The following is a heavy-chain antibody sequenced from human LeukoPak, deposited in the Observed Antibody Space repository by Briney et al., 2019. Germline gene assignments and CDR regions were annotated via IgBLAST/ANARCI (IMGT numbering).Heavy chain of an antibody. Sequence: SETLSLTCAVYGGSFSGYYWSWIRQPPGKGLEWIGEINHSGGTNYNPSLKSRVTISVDTSKNQFSLKLSSVTAADTAVYYCARNYYYDSSGYDKGDYWGQGTLVTVSS. CDR3: ARNYYYDSSGYDKGDY. J-gene: IGHJ4*02. CDR2: INHSGGT. CDR1: GGSFSGYY. V-gene: IGHV4-34*01. D-gene: IGHD3-22*01.